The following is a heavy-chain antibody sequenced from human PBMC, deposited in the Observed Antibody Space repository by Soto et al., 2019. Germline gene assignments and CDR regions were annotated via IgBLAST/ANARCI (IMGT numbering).Heavy chain of an antibody. CDR3: ARSVSFRYQLLKRGMDV. CDR2: IIPIFGTA. Sequence: QVQLVQSGAEVKKPGSSVKVSCKASGGTFSSDAISWVRQAPGQGLEWMGGIIPIFGTANYAQKFQGRVTITADESTSTAYMELSSLRSEDTAVYYCARSVSFRYQLLKRGMDVWGQGTTVTVSS. V-gene: IGHV1-69*01. J-gene: IGHJ6*02. D-gene: IGHD2-2*01. CDR1: GGTFSSDA.